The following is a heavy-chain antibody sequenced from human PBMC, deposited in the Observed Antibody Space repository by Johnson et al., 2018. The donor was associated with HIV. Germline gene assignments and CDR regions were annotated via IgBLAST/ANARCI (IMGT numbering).Heavy chain of an antibody. D-gene: IGHD3-22*01. V-gene: IGHV3-33*08. Sequence: QVQLVESGGGLVKPGGSLRLSCAASGFTFSDYYMSWIRQAPGKGLEWVAVIWYDGSYKYYADSVKGRFTISRDNSKNTLYLQMNSMRADDTAVYYCASGSHYYDSSELSLAFDIWGQGTMVTVS. CDR3: ASGSHYYDSSELSLAFDI. CDR2: IWYDGSYK. J-gene: IGHJ3*02. CDR1: GFTFSDYY.